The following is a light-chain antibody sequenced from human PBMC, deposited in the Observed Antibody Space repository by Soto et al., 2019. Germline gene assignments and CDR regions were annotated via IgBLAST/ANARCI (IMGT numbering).Light chain of an antibody. V-gene: IGLV2-23*01. J-gene: IGLJ1*01. CDR1: SSDVGSYNL. Sequence: QSVLTQPASVSGSPGQSITISCTGTSSDVGSYNLVSWYQQHPGKAPKLMIYEGSKRPSGVSNRFSGSKSGNTASLTISGLQAEDEADYYCCSYVGSSTDVFGTGTKLTVL. CDR3: CSYVGSSTDV. CDR2: EGS.